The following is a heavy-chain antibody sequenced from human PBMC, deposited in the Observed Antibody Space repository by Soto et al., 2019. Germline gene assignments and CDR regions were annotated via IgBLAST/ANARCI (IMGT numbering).Heavy chain of an antibody. D-gene: IGHD2-2*01. J-gene: IGHJ5*02. CDR1: GFTFSDHY. V-gene: IGHV3-11*01. CDR2: IRSSGSTI. CDR3: ASKLDCSSSSCYAGGWFDP. Sequence: VQLVESGGGLVKPGGSLRLSCVASGFTFSDHYMSWIRQAPGKGLEWVSYIRSSGSTIYYADSVKGRFTISRDNAKNSLYLQMNSLRAEDTAVYYCASKLDCSSSSCYAGGWFDPWGQGTLVTVSS.